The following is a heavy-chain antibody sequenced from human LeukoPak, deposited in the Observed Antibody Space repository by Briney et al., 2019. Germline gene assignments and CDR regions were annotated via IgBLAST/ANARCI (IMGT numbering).Heavy chain of an antibody. CDR2: IQYDGRNK. Sequence: PGGSLRLSCAASGFTFRSYDMHWVRQAPGKGLEWVAIIQYDGRNKYYGDFVKGRFTISRDNPKNTLYLQMNSLRTEDTAVYYCAKGNSYVFHYYYYMDVWGKGTTVTVSS. V-gene: IGHV3-30*02. D-gene: IGHD5-18*01. CDR3: AKGNSYVFHYYYYMDV. CDR1: GFTFRSYD. J-gene: IGHJ6*03.